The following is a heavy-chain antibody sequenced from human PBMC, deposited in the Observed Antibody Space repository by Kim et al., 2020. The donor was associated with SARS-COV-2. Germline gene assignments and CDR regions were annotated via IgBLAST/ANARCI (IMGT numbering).Heavy chain of an antibody. Sequence: GGSLRLSCAASGFTFSSDAMSWVRQAPGKGLEWVSAISGSGGTTYYADSVKGRFTISRDNSKNTLYLQMNSLRAEDTAVYYCAKSLPLTVRGVMYAFDIWGQGTMVTVSS. D-gene: IGHD3-10*01. CDR3: AKSLPLTVRGVMYAFDI. V-gene: IGHV3-23*01. J-gene: IGHJ3*02. CDR2: ISGSGGTT. CDR1: GFTFSSDA.